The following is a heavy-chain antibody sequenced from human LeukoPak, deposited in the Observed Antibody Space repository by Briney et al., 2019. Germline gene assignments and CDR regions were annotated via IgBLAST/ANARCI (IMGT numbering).Heavy chain of an antibody. V-gene: IGHV4-39*07. CDR2: IYYSGST. J-gene: IGHJ4*02. Sequence: PSETLSLTCTVSGGSISSSSYYWGWIRQPPGKGLEWIGSIYYSGSTYYNPSLKSRVTISVDTSKNQFSLKLSSVTAADTAVYYCARVGPSLVLDYWGQGTLVTVSS. D-gene: IGHD2-8*02. CDR3: ARVGPSLVLDY. CDR1: GGSISSSSYY.